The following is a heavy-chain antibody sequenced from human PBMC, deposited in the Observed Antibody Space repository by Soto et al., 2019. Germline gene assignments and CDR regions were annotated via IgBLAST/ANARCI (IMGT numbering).Heavy chain of an antibody. J-gene: IGHJ3*02. CDR3: ARGMDYGRAFDI. D-gene: IGHD4-17*01. CDR2: IGTAGDT. CDR1: GFTLSNYA. Sequence: GGSLRLSCAASGFTLSNYAIHWVRQRTGEGLEWVSAIGTAGDTYYPDSVKGRSTVSRDNAKNSLYLLMNSLTAGDTAVYYCARGMDYGRAFDIWGQGTMVTVSS. V-gene: IGHV3-13*01.